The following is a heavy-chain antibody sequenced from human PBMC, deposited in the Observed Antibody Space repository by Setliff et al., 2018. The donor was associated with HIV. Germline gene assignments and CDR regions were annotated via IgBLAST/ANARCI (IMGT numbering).Heavy chain of an antibody. Sequence: PSETLSLTCTVSGGSISSGSYYWSWIRQPAGKGLEWIGRIYTSGSTNYNPSLKSRVTISVDTSKNQFSLKLSSVTAAATAVYYCARVGWSGYYYYYYYYYYMDVWGKGTTVTVSS. V-gene: IGHV4-61*02. CDR1: GGSISSGSYY. CDR3: ARVGWSGYYYYYYYYYYMDV. J-gene: IGHJ6*03. CDR2: IYTSGST. D-gene: IGHD3-22*01.